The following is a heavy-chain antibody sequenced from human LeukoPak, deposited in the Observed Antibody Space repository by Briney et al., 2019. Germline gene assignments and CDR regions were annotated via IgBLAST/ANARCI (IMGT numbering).Heavy chain of an antibody. CDR3: ARGYCSSSGCYNDFDY. Sequence: ASVKVSCKPSGGTFSSYSVSWVRQAPGQGLEWMGRIIPMLSITNYAQKFQGRVTITADKSTSTACMELSSLISEDTAVYYCARGYCSSSGCYNDFDYWGQGTLVTVSS. CDR2: IIPMLSIT. CDR1: GGTFSSYS. D-gene: IGHD2-2*02. V-gene: IGHV1-69*04. J-gene: IGHJ4*02.